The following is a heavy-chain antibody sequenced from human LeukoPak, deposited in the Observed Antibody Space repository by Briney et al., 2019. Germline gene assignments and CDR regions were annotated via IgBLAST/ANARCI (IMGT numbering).Heavy chain of an antibody. Sequence: ASVKVSCKASGYTFTNYDINWVRQATGQGLEWMGWMNPNSGNTGYAQKFQGRVTMTRNTSISTAYMELSSLRSEDTAVYYCARGSGSGWYEDYWGQGTLVTVSS. J-gene: IGHJ4*02. CDR3: ARGSGSGWYEDY. D-gene: IGHD6-19*01. CDR2: MNPNSGNT. CDR1: GYTFTNYD. V-gene: IGHV1-8*01.